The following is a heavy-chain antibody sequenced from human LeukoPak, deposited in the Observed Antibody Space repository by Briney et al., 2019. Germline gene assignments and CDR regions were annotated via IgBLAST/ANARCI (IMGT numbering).Heavy chain of an antibody. Sequence: GGSLRLSCAASGFTFSSYSMNWVRQAPGKGLEWVSSISSSSSYIYYADSVKGRFTISRDNAKNSLYLQMNSLRAEDTAVYYCARDKGSYSSSWSTSYNWFDPWGQGTLVTVSS. J-gene: IGHJ5*02. CDR3: ARDKGSYSSSWSTSYNWFDP. V-gene: IGHV3-21*01. D-gene: IGHD6-13*01. CDR1: GFTFSSYS. CDR2: ISSSSSYI.